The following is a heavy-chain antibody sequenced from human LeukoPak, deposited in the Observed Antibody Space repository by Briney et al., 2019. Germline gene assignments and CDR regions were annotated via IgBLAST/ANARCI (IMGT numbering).Heavy chain of an antibody. Sequence: PSETLSLTCSVSVGSISSFSWAWVRQPPGKGLEWIGFINKRQSDNYHASVDSRLTISVDTSTNQFALNLTSVTAADAAVYYWASVSGPGVATGSRTFDFWGQGTMVTVSS. CDR3: ASVSGPGVATGSRTFDF. J-gene: IGHJ3*01. CDR1: VGSISSFS. CDR2: INKRQSD. D-gene: IGHD2-8*01. V-gene: IGHV4-59*01.